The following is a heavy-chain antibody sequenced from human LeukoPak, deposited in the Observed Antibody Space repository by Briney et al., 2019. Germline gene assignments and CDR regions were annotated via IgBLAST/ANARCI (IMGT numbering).Heavy chain of an antibody. CDR1: GSTFSSYS. CDR2: IDSSSSTI. D-gene: IGHD6-19*01. Sequence: GGSLRLSCAASGSTFSSYSMNWVRQAPGKGLEWVSYIDSSSSTIYYADSVKGRFTISRDNAKNSLYLQMNSLRDEDAAVYYCARYEYTSGQMFDYWGQGTLVTVSS. CDR3: ARYEYTSGQMFDY. J-gene: IGHJ4*02. V-gene: IGHV3-48*02.